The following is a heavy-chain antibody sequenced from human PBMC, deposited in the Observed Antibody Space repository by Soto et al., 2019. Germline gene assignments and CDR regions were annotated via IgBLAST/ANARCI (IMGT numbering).Heavy chain of an antibody. J-gene: IGHJ5*02. Sequence: ASVEVSCKASGYTFTGYYMHWVRQAPGQGLEWMGWINPNSGGTNYAQKFQGRVTMTRDTSISTAYMELSRLRSDDTAVYYCARGGYSYGFDWFDPWGQGTLVTVSS. CDR1: GYTFTGYY. D-gene: IGHD5-18*01. V-gene: IGHV1-2*02. CDR2: INPNSGGT. CDR3: ARGGYSYGFDWFDP.